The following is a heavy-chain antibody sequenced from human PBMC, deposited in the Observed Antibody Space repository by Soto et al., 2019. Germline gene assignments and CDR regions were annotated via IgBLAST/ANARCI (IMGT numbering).Heavy chain of an antibody. J-gene: IGHJ4*02. CDR1: GFTFSSYD. CDR3: AKDKYAVAGTRKDY. CDR2: IGTAGDT. Sequence: GGSLRLSCAASGFTFSSYDMHWVRQATGKGLEWVSAIGTAGDTYYPGSVKGRFTISRDNSKNTLYLQMNSLRAEDTAVYYCAKDKYAVAGTRKDYWGQGTLVTVSS. D-gene: IGHD6-19*01. V-gene: IGHV3-13*01.